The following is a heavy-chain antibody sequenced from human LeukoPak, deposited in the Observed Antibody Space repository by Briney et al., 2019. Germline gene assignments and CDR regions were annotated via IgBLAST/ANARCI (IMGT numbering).Heavy chain of an antibody. D-gene: IGHD3-16*01. J-gene: IGHJ4*02. Sequence: GGSLRLSCAASGVTFSYYWMHWVRQAPGKGLVWVSRIDSDGSSRSYAGSVKGRFTISRDNAKNTLYLQMNSLRAEDTAVYYCARRIGGVNSFDHWGQGTLVTVSS. CDR1: GVTFSYYW. CDR2: IDSDGSSR. CDR3: ARRIGGVNSFDH. V-gene: IGHV3-74*01.